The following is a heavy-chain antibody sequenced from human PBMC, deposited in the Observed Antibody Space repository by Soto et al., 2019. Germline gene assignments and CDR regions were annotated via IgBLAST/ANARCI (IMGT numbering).Heavy chain of an antibody. Sequence: GGSLRLSCAASGFTFSSYGMHWVRQAPGKGLEWVAVIWYDGSNKYYADSVKGRFTISRDNSKNTLYLQMNSLRAEDTAVYYCAREEGVAATHYYYYYGMDVWGQGTTVTVSS. CDR2: IWYDGSNK. CDR1: GFTFSSYG. CDR3: AREEGVAATHYYYYYGMDV. D-gene: IGHD2-15*01. V-gene: IGHV3-33*01. J-gene: IGHJ6*02.